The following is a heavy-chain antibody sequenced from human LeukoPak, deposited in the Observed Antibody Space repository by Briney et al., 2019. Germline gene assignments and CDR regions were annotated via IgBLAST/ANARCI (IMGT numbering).Heavy chain of an antibody. J-gene: IGHJ3*02. CDR2: INHSGST. Sequence: SETLSLTCAVYGGSFSGYYWSWIRQPPGKGLEWIGEINHSGSTNYNPSLKSRVTISVDTSKNQFSPKLSSVTAADTAVYYCASITVVTVDAFDIWGQGTMVTVSS. CDR3: ASITVVTVDAFDI. V-gene: IGHV4-34*01. D-gene: IGHD2-21*02. CDR1: GGSFSGYY.